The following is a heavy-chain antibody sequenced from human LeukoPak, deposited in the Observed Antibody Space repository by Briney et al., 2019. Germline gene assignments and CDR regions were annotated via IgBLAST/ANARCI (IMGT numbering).Heavy chain of an antibody. V-gene: IGHV3-48*02. J-gene: IGHJ3*02. CDR2: ISSSSSTI. CDR3: AREYSSSSGRAFDI. D-gene: IGHD6-6*01. Sequence: TGGSLRLSCAASGFTLSTYTMNWVRQAPGKGLQWFSYISSSSSTIYYADSVKGRFTISRDNAKNSLYLQMNSLRDEDTAVYYCAREYSSSSGRAFDIWGQGIMVTVSS. CDR1: GFTLSTYT.